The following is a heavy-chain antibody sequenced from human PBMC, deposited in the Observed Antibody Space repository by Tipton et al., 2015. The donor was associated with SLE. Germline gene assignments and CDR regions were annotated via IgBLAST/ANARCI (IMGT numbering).Heavy chain of an antibody. V-gene: IGHV3-33*06. J-gene: IGHJ2*01. CDR3: AKDRGIAAAGGEYFDL. Sequence: SLRLSCAASGFTFSSYDMHWVRQAPGKGLEWVAVIWYDGSNKYYADSVKGRFTISRDNSKNTLYLQMNSLRAEDTAVYYCAKDRGIAAAGGEYFDLWGRGTLVTVSS. CDR2: IWYDGSNK. D-gene: IGHD6-13*01. CDR1: GFTFSSYD.